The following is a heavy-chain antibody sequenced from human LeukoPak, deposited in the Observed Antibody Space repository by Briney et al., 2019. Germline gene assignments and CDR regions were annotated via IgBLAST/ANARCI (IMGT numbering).Heavy chain of an antibody. CDR2: IYRGGST. CDR1: GGSFSGYY. Sequence: PSETLSLTCAVYGGSFSGYYWSWIRQPPGKGLEWVSVIYRGGSTYYADSVKGRFTISRDNSRNTLYLQMNSLRVEDTAVYYCARDHSENYSGSYRDWGQGTLVTVSS. CDR3: ARDHSENYSGSYRD. J-gene: IGHJ4*02. D-gene: IGHD1-26*01. V-gene: IGHV3-53*01.